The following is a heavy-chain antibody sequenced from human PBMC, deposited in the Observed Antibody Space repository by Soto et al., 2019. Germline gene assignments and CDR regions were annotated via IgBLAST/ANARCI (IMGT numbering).Heavy chain of an antibody. Sequence: ASVKVSCKASGGTLSSYAISWGRQAPGQRLEWMGGIIPIFGTANYAQKFQGRVTITADESTSTAYMELSSLRSEDTAVYYCAREDVAAHPYYYYGMDVWGQGTTVTVSS. CDR3: AREDVAAHPYYYYGMDV. D-gene: IGHD6-6*01. CDR1: GGTLSSYA. J-gene: IGHJ6*02. CDR2: IIPIFGTA. V-gene: IGHV1-69*13.